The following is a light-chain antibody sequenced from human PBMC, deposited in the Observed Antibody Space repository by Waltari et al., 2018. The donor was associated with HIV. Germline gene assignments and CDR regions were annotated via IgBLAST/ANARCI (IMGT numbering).Light chain of an antibody. J-gene: IGKJ5*01. CDR1: QDVSNW. CDR3: QQYNSDPS. CDR2: KAS. Sequence: DIHMTQSPSTLSAFIGDRVTITCRARQDVSNWLAWYQQKPGKAPKLLIHKASVLENGVSLRFSGSGFGTEFTLIIDSLEPDDFATYYCQQYNSDPSFGQGTRLEMK. V-gene: IGKV1-5*03.